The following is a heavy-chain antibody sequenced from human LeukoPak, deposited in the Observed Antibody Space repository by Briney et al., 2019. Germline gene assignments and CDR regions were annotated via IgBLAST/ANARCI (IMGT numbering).Heavy chain of an antibody. CDR1: GITFGNNW. CDR2: INSDGGGA. CDR3: ARDVPHNWFDT. V-gene: IGHV3-74*01. J-gene: IGHJ5*02. Sequence: GGSLRLSCAASGITFGNNWMHWVRQGPRKGLGWISRINSDGGGAIYADSVKGRFTVSRDNAKNTLYLQMNSLRAEDTAVYYCARDVPHNWFDTWGQGTLVTVSS.